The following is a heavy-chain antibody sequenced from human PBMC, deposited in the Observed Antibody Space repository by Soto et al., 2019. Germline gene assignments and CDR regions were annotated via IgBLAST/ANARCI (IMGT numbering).Heavy chain of an antibody. CDR1: GDSITSYY. CDR2: IYYSGST. CDR3: ARVYCSTTSCYHVVYFDY. Sequence: SSETLSLTCTVSGDSITSYYWSWIRQPPGKGLEWIGYIYYSGSTDYNPSLKSRVTISVDTSKNQFSLKQSSVTAADTAVYYCARVYCSTTSCYHVVYFDYWGQGTPVTVSS. V-gene: IGHV4-59*01. J-gene: IGHJ4*02. D-gene: IGHD2-2*01.